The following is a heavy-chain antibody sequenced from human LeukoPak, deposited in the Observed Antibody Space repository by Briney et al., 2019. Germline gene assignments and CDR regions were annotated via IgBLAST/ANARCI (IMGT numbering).Heavy chain of an antibody. V-gene: IGHV4-59*12. CDR2: IYYSGST. D-gene: IGHD4-17*01. CDR3: ARAPLYGDYVNYFDY. Sequence: PSETLSLTCTVSGGSISSYYWSWIRQPPGKGLEWIGYIYYSGSTNYNPSLKSRVTISVDTSKNQFSLKLSSVTAADTAVYYCARAPLYGDYVNYFDYWGQGTLVTVSS. J-gene: IGHJ4*02. CDR1: GGSISSYY.